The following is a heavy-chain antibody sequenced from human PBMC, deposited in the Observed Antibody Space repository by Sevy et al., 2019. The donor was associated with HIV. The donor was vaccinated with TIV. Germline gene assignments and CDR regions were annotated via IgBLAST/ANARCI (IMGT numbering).Heavy chain of an antibody. V-gene: IGHV3-33*01. CDR2: IWYDGSSK. J-gene: IGHJ4*02. Sequence: GGSLRLSCAASGFSFSNYGMHWVRQAPGKGLEWVALIWYDGSSKYYADSVKGRLTISRDNSKNTLSLQMNSLRAEDTAVYDCARGADYFDSSWANFEYWGQGTLVTVSS. D-gene: IGHD3-22*01. CDR1: GFSFSNYG. CDR3: ARGADYFDSSWANFEY.